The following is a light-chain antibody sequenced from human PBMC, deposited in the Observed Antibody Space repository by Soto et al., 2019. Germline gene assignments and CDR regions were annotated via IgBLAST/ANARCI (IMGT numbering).Light chain of an antibody. J-gene: IGKJ4*01. CDR1: QNIPSVY. CDR2: DTS. Sequence: EIVLTQSPASLSLSPGERATLSCGASQNIPSVYLAWYQLKPGLAPRLLIYDTSIRATGIPDRFTGSGSGTDFTLTITRLEPEDFAVYYCQQYNTLITFGGGTKVEIK. CDR3: QQYNTLIT. V-gene: IGKV3D-20*01.